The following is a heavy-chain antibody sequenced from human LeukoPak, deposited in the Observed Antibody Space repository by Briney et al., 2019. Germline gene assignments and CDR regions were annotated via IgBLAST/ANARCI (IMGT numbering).Heavy chain of an antibody. CDR2: IYSGGST. J-gene: IGHJ4*02. CDR1: GFTVSRNY. D-gene: IGHD5-18*01. CDR3: ARVHGYSYALDY. Sequence: GGSRRLSCEASGFTVSRNYMSWARQAPGKGLGGVSVIYSGGSTYYADSVKGRFTISRDNSKNTLYLQMNSLRAEDTAVYYCARVHGYSYALDYWGQGTLVTVSS. V-gene: IGHV3-66*01.